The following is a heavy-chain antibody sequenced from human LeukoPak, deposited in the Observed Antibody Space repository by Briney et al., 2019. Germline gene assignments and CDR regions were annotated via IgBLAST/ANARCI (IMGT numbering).Heavy chain of an antibody. CDR2: ISDSDKT. CDR1: GFSFSDNF. V-gene: IGHV3-23*01. D-gene: IGHD2-8*01. Sequence: PTGGSLRLSCAASGFSFSDNFMTWVRQAPGKGPEWVSCISDSDKTYYADSVKGRFTISRDNSKNTLYLQMNSLRAEDTAVYYCAKNGRALDVRGQGTTVTVSS. CDR3: AKNGRALDV. J-gene: IGHJ6*02.